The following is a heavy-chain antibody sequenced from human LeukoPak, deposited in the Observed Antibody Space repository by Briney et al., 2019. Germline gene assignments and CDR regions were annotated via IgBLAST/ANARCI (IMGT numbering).Heavy chain of an antibody. CDR1: GFTFSSYW. CDR3: AKVREVTMIASGFDY. Sequence: GGSLRLSCAASGFTFSSYWMHWVRQPPGKGLVWVSRIKNDGSTTTYADSVKGRFTVSRDNAKNTLYLQMNSLRAEDTAVYYCAKVREVTMIASGFDYWGQGTLVTVSS. V-gene: IGHV3-74*01. D-gene: IGHD3-22*01. CDR2: IKNDGSTT. J-gene: IGHJ4*02.